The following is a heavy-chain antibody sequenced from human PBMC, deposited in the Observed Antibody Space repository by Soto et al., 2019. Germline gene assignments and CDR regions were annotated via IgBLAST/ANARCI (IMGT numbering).Heavy chain of an antibody. CDR1: GDSVSSNTDA. CDR3: ARSRFGHQVHWFDS. J-gene: IGHJ5*01. CDR2: TYYRSKWYD. V-gene: IGHV6-1*01. D-gene: IGHD3-16*01. Sequence: SQTLSLTCAISGDSVSSNTDAWNWIRQSPSRGLEWLGRTYYRSKWYDDYAESVKSRITINPDTSKNQFSLHLNSVTLEDTAVNYCARSRFGHQVHWFDSWGQGTLVTVSS.